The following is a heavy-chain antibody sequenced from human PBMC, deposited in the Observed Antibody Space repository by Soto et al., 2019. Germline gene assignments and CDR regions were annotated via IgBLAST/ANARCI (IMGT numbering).Heavy chain of an antibody. V-gene: IGHV4-31*03. J-gene: IGHJ3*02. CDR2: IYYSGST. Sequence: PSETLSLTCTVSGGSISSGGYYWSWIRQHPGKGLEWIGYIYYSGSTYYNPSLKSRVTISVDTSKNQFSLKLSSVTAADTAVYYCARVGYDSDDAFDIWGQGTMVTVSS. CDR1: GGSISSGGYY. CDR3: ARVGYDSDDAFDI. D-gene: IGHD3-16*01.